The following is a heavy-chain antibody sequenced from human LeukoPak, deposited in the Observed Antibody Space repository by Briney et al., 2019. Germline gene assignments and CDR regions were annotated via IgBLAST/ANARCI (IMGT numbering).Heavy chain of an antibody. Sequence: GRSLRLSCAASGFTFRSYALHWVRQAPGKGLEWVAVISYDGSNKEYADSVKGRFTISRDNSKNTLYLQLNSLRPEDTAVYYCARQGGPLDSWGQGTLVTVSS. CDR3: ARQGGPLDS. J-gene: IGHJ4*02. CDR1: GFTFRSYA. D-gene: IGHD3-16*01. V-gene: IGHV3-30*01. CDR2: ISYDGSNK.